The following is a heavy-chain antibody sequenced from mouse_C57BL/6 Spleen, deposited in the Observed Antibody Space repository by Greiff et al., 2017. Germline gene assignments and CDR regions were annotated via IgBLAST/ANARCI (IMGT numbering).Heavy chain of an antibody. D-gene: IGHD2-4*01. CDR2: IYPGDGDT. CDR3: ARGEGLRPFFDY. V-gene: IGHV1-82*01. J-gene: IGHJ2*01. CDR1: GYAFSSSW. Sequence: QVQLQQSGPELVKPGASVKISCKASGYAFSSSWMNWVKQRPGKGLEWIGRIYPGDGDTNYNGKFKGKATLTADKSSSTAYMQLSSLTSEDSAVYFCARGEGLRPFFDYWGQGTTLTVSS.